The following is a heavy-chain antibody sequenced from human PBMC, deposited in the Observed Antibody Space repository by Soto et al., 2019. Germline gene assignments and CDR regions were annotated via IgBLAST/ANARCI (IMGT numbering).Heavy chain of an antibody. CDR2: INSDGSST. D-gene: IGHD6-19*01. J-gene: IGHJ4*02. Sequence: GGSLRLSCAASGFTFSSYWMHWVRQAPGEGLVWVSRINSDGSSTSYADSVKGRFTISRDNAKNTLYLQMNSLRAEDTAVYYCARSSGWPPYFDYWGQGTLVTVSS. CDR3: ARSSGWPPYFDY. CDR1: GFTFSSYW. V-gene: IGHV3-74*01.